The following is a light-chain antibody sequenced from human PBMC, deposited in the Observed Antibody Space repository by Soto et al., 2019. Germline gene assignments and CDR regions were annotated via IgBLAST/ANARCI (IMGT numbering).Light chain of an antibody. CDR2: GNS. J-gene: IGLJ2*01. CDR1: SSNIGAGYD. Sequence: QSALTQPPSVSGAPGQRVTISCTGSSSNIGAGYDVHWYQQLPGTAPKLLIYGNSNRPSGVPDRFSGSKSGTSASLAITGLRAEDEADYYCQSYDSSLSGSGVFGGGTKLTVL. V-gene: IGLV1-40*01. CDR3: QSYDSSLSGSGV.